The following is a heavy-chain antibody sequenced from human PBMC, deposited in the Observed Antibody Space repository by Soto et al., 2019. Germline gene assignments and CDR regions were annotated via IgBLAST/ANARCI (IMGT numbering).Heavy chain of an antibody. D-gene: IGHD3-22*01. J-gene: IGHJ3*02. CDR3: AKVGPYYYDSSGYRGGDDAFDI. CDR1: GFTFSSYG. CDR2: ISYDGSNK. Sequence: GGSLRLSCAASGFTFSSYGMHWVRQAPGKGLEWVAVISYDGSNKYYADSVKGRFTISRDNSKNTLYLQLNSLRAEDTAVYYCAKVGPYYYDSSGYRGGDDAFDIWGQGTMVTVSS. V-gene: IGHV3-30*18.